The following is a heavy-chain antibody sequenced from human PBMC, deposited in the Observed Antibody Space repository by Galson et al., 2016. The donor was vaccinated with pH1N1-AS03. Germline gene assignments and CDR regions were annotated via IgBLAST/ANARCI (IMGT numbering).Heavy chain of an antibody. CDR1: GGSITSYH. CDR3: MRQPIGARRFVEWRGPDY. J-gene: IGHJ4*02. D-gene: IGHD3-3*01. CDR2: VYYNGHT. Sequence: SETLSLTCTVSGGSITSYHWSWIRQPPGKGLEWIGHVYYNGHTYDNPSLRRRLTISAHRSKSQFSLKLSSVTAADTAVHNCMRQPIGARRFVEWRGPDYWGQGTLVTVSS. V-gene: IGHV4-59*04.